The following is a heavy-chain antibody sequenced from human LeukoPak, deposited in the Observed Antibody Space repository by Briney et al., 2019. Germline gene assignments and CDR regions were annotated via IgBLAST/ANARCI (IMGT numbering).Heavy chain of an antibody. J-gene: IGHJ6*02. CDR3: ARDQYYGSGYYYGMDV. V-gene: IGHV3-74*01. Sequence: GGSLRLSCAASGFTFSSYWMHWVRQVPGKGLVWVSRTDSDGSRTTYADSVKGRFTISRDNAKNSLYLQMNSLRAEDTAVYYCARDQYYGSGYYYGMDVWGQGTTVTVSS. CDR1: GFTFSSYW. D-gene: IGHD3-10*01. CDR2: TDSDGSRT.